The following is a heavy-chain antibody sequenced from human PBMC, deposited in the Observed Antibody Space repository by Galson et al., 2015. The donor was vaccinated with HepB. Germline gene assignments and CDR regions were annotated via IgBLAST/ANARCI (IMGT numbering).Heavy chain of an antibody. CDR3: ATDQASYGTTFFDY. J-gene: IGHJ4*02. D-gene: IGHD3-10*01. CDR1: GGPISSRSYY. Sequence: CTVSGGPISSRSYYWSWIRQPAGKGLEWIGRIYSSGSTNYNPSLESRVTISVDTPKNQFSLKLRSVTAADTAVYYCATDQASYGTTFFDYWGQGTLVIVSS. V-gene: IGHV4-61*02. CDR2: IYSSGST.